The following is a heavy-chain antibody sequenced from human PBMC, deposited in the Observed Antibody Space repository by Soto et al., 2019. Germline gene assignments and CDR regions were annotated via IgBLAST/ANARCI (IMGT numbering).Heavy chain of an antibody. CDR2: IYYSGST. Sequence: ETLSLTCTVSGGSISSSSYYWGWIRQPPGKGLEWIGYIYYSGSTYYNSSLKSRVTMSVDTSKNQFSLKLSSVTAADTAVYYCARGMTTVTTFDYWGQGTLVTVSS. V-gene: IGHV4-61*05. CDR3: ARGMTTVTTFDY. D-gene: IGHD4-17*01. J-gene: IGHJ4*02. CDR1: GGSISSSSYY.